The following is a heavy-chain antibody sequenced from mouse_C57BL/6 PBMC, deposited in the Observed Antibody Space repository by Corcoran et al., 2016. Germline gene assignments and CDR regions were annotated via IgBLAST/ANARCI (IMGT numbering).Heavy chain of an antibody. J-gene: IGHJ2*01. D-gene: IGHD1-1*01. V-gene: IGHV1-80*01. CDR1: GYAFSSYW. CDR3: AREGVLRFFDY. Sequence: QVQLQQSGAELVKPGASVKISCKASGYAFSSYWLNWVKQRPGKGLEWIGQIYPGDGDTNYNGKFKGKATLTADKSSSTAYMQRSSLTSEDSAVYFCAREGVLRFFDYWGQGTTLTVSS. CDR2: IYPGDGDT.